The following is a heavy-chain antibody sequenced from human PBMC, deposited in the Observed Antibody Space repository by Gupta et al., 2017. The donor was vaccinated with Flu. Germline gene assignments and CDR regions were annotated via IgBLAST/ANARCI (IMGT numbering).Heavy chain of an antibody. V-gene: IGHV3-74*01. J-gene: IGHJ3*02. CDR1: GFTFNTFW. CDR3: ARGGDYSPDNAFHI. D-gene: IGHD2-21*01. CDR2: ISNDGTSR. Sequence: EVQLVQSGGGLVQPGGSLRLSCAASGFTFNTFWMHWFREVPGKGLLWVSRISNDGTSRDYADSVKGRFTISRDDAKNALYLQMNSLRADDTAVYYCARGGDYSPDNAFHIWGQGTMVTVSS.